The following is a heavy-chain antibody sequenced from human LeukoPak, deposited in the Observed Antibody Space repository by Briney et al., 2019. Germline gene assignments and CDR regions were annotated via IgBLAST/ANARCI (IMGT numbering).Heavy chain of an antibody. V-gene: IGHV4-59*01. J-gene: IGHJ4*02. CDR2: IYYSGST. CDR1: GGSISSYF. D-gene: IGHD3-16*01. Sequence: SETLSLTCTVSGGSISSYFWAWIRQPPGKGLEWIGYIYYSGSTNYNPSLKSRVAISVDTSKNQFSLNLSSVTAADTAVYYCARVITVRGVIFDYWGQGTLVTVSS. CDR3: ARVITVRGVIFDY.